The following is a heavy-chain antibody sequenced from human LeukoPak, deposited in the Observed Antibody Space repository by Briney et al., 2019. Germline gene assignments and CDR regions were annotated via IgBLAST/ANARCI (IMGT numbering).Heavy chain of an antibody. CDR3: ARRGIDSSGYNDY. Sequence: KPSETLSLTCAVYGGSFSGYYWSWIRQPPGKGLEWIGEINHSGSTNYNPSLKSRVTISVDTSKNQFSLKLSSVTAADTAVYYCARRGIDSSGYNDYWGQGTLVTVSS. CDR1: GGSFSGYY. D-gene: IGHD3-22*01. V-gene: IGHV4-34*01. J-gene: IGHJ4*02. CDR2: INHSGST.